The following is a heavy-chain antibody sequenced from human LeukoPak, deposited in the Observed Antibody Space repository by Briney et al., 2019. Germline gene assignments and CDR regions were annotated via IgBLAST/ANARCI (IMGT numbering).Heavy chain of an antibody. CDR2: IKEDGTEE. CDR3: ARVPPVNRDTSAYRPLDY. V-gene: IGHV3-7*01. CDR1: GFTLSNSW. Sequence: PGGSLRLSCAASGFTLSNSWMNWVRQAPGKGLEWVANIKEDGTEEDYLDSVKGRFTISRDNAQNSLYLQMNSLRAEDTAVYYCARVPPVNRDTSAYRPLDYWGQGTLVTVSS. J-gene: IGHJ4*02. D-gene: IGHD3-22*01.